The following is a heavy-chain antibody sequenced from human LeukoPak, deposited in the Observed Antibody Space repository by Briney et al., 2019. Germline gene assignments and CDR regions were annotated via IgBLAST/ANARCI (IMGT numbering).Heavy chain of an antibody. Sequence: ASVKVSCKASGYTFTSYDINWVRQATGQGLEWMGWMNPNSGNTGYAQKFQGRVTMTRNTSISTAYMELSSLRSEDTAVYYCARTTAMVIPPDCWGQGTLVTVSS. J-gene: IGHJ4*02. V-gene: IGHV1-8*01. CDR1: GYTFTSYD. D-gene: IGHD5-18*01. CDR2: MNPNSGNT. CDR3: ARTTAMVIPPDC.